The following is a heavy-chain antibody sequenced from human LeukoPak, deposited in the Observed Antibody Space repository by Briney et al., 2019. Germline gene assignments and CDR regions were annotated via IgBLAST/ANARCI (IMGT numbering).Heavy chain of an antibody. CDR2: IHYSGST. V-gene: IGHV4-39*07. J-gene: IGHJ6*03. D-gene: IGHD6-13*01. CDR1: GGSISSSSYY. Sequence: SETLSLTCTVSGGSISSSSYYWDWIRQPPGKGLEWIGSIHYSGSTNYNPSLKSRVTISVDTSKNQFSLKLSSVTAADTAVYYCARTIAAAGTIYYYYYMDVWGKGTTVTISS. CDR3: ARTIAAAGTIYYYYYMDV.